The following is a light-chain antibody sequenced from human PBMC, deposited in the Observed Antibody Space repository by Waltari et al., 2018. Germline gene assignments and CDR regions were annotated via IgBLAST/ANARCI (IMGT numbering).Light chain of an antibody. Sequence: QSLLTQPPSASRTTGQTVPNRCSRRSPNLGSNYVCLYQQLPGMAPKLVIHSNNKRPSGVPDRFSGSKSGTSASLAISGLRSEDEADYYCASWDDSLSGPVFGGGTKLTVL. CDR3: ASWDDSLSGPV. J-gene: IGLJ3*02. V-gene: IGLV1-47*02. CDR1: SPNLGSNY. CDR2: SNN.